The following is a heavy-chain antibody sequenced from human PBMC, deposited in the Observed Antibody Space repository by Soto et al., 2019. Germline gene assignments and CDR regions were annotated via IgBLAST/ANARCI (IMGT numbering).Heavy chain of an antibody. CDR2: INPNSRGT. V-gene: IGHV1-2*04. J-gene: IGHJ6*02. D-gene: IGHD4-4*01. Sequence: QVHLAQSGAEVKKPGASVTVSCKASGYTFTGYYMHWVRQAPGQGLEWMGWINPNSRGTNYAQKFQGWVTMTRDTSISTAYLELSRLKSDDTAVYYCASWTRVHGMDVWGQGTTVTVSS. CDR1: GYTFTGYY. CDR3: ASWTRVHGMDV.